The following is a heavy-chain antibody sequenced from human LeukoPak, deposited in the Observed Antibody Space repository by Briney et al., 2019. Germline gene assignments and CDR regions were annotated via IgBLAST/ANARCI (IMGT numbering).Heavy chain of an antibody. D-gene: IGHD5-24*01. J-gene: IGHJ5*02. CDR1: GFTFGDYA. Sequence: PGGSLRLSCIASGFTFGDYAMSWVRQAPGKGLEWVGFVRTKVNGGTTEYAASVKGRFIISRDDSKSIAYLQMNSLRAEDTAVYYCARDRLQLQSWGQGTLVTVSS. CDR2: VRTKVNGGTT. CDR3: ARDRLQLQS. V-gene: IGHV3-49*04.